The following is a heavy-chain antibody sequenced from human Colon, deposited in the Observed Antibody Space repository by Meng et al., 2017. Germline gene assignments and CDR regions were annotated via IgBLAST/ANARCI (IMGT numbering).Heavy chain of an antibody. CDR3: GRDQGRELINH. V-gene: IGHV4-4*02. Sequence: QAQLQESGPGLVKPSGTLSLTCTVSGNSITSDIWWSWVRQPPGKGLVWIGEVYHRGDTNYNPSLKSRVIISVDKSKNQFSLNLSSVTAADTAVYYCGRDQGRELINHWGQGTLVTVSS. J-gene: IGHJ4*02. CDR1: GNSITSDIW. CDR2: VYHRGDT. D-gene: IGHD1-7*01.